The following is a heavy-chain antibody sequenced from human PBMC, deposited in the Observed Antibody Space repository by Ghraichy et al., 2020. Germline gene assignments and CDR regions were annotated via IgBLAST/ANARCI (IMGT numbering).Heavy chain of an antibody. CDR1: GLTVSSNY. J-gene: IGHJ4*02. Sequence: GGSLRLSCVASGLTVSSNYMNWVRQAPGKGLEWVSILYSNGRTNYADSVKDRFTISRDNSKNTLYLRMNSLRAEDTAVYYCARQYYYDTSGARDYFDYWGQGTLVTVSS. CDR3: ARQYYYDTSGARDYFDY. D-gene: IGHD3-22*01. CDR2: LYSNGRT. V-gene: IGHV3-66*04.